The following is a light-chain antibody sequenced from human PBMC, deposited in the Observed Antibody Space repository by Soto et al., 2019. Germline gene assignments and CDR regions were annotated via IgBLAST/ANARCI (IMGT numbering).Light chain of an antibody. CDR1: QSVSSS. Sequence: EIVLTQSPVTLSLSPGERATLSCRASQSVSSSLIWYQQKPGQAPRLLIYDASNWATGIPARFSGGGSGTDFILTISSLEPEDFADYYCQQRSTWPRTFGGGTKVEIK. CDR2: DAS. CDR3: QQRSTWPRT. V-gene: IGKV3-11*01. J-gene: IGKJ4*01.